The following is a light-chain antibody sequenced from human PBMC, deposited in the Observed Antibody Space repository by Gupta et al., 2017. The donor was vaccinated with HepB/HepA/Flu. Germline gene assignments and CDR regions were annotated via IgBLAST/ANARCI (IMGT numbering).Light chain of an antibody. J-gene: IGKJ4*01. V-gene: IGKV1-33*01. Sequence: DMQMTQSPCSLSASVGDRVTITCQASQDISNYLNWYQQKPGKAPKLLIYDASNLETGVPSRFSGSGSWTDFTFTIISLQPQDIATYYWQQDYNLHSFGGGTKVEIK. CDR2: DAS. CDR3: QQDYNLHS. CDR1: QDISNY.